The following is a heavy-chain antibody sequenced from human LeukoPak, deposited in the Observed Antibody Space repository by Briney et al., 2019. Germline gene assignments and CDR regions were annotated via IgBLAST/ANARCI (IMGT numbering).Heavy chain of an antibody. V-gene: IGHV3-48*04. J-gene: IGHJ3*02. CDR3: AREAAGRWLLSAFDI. CDR1: GFTFSSYS. D-gene: IGHD5-24*01. Sequence: GGSLRLSCAASGFTFSSYSMNWVRQAPGKGLEWVSYISSSSSTIYYADSVKGRFTISRDNAKNSLYLQMNSLRAEDTAVYYCAREAAGRWLLSAFDIWGQGTMVTVSS. CDR2: ISSSSSTI.